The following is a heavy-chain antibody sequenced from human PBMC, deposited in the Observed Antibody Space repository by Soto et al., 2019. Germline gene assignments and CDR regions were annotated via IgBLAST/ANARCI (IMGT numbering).Heavy chain of an antibody. D-gene: IGHD5-12*01. CDR2: ISYDGNKK. CDR3: AKDRTEYSVYGLFDY. CDR1: GFTFSSYG. V-gene: IGHV3-30*18. J-gene: IGHJ4*02. Sequence: QVQLVESGGGVVQPGRSLRLSCAASGFTFSSYGMHWVRQAPGKGLEWVAVISYDGNKKYYADSVKGRFTISRDNSKNTLFLQMNSLRGEDTAVYYCAKDRTEYSVYGLFDYWGQGTLVTVSS.